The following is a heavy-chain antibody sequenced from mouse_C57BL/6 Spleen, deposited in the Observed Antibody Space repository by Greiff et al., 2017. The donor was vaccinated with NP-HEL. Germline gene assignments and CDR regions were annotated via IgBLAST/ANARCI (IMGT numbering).Heavy chain of an antibody. D-gene: IGHD2-3*01. V-gene: IGHV1-42*01. CDR2: INPSTGGT. Sequence: EVQLQQSGPELVKPGASVKISCKASGYSFTGYYMNWVKQSPEKSLEWIGEINPSTGGTHYNQKFKAKATLTVDKSSSTAYMQLKSLTSEDSAVYYCARRIYDCYPYYFDYWGQGTTLTVSS. CDR1: GYSFTGYY. CDR3: ARRIYDCYPYYFDY. J-gene: IGHJ2*01.